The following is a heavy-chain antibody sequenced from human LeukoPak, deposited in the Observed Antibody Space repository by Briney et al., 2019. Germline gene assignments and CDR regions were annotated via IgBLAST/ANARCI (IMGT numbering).Heavy chain of an antibody. D-gene: IGHD3-22*01. J-gene: IGHJ4*02. Sequence: PGGSLRLSCAASGFTFSTYWMHWVRQAPGKGLVGVAQINSDGSSTRYADSVKGRFAIYRDNAKNTLYLQMINLRAEDTAVYYCGSLTVVAKDHWGQGTLVTVSS. CDR2: INSDGSST. CDR3: GSLTVVAKDH. V-gene: IGHV3-74*01. CDR1: GFTFSTYW.